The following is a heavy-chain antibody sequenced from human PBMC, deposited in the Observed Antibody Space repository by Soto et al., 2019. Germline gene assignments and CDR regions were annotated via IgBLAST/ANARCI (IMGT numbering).Heavy chain of an antibody. J-gene: IGHJ5*02. Sequence: SATLSPSCTASGGSISSYFWSWIRQPPGKRLEWIGYIYYSGSTNYNPSLKSRVTISVYTAKNQFSLKRSSVTAAETAVYYCAGLGGDRFYPWGHGSRVT. V-gene: IGHV4-59*01. CDR1: GGSISSYF. CDR2: IYYSGST. CDR3: AGLGGDRFYP. D-gene: IGHD3-16*01.